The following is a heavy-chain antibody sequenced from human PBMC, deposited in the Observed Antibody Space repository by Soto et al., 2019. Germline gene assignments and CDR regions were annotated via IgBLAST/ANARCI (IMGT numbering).Heavy chain of an antibody. CDR3: ARVGDSSGYYYYYYGMDV. Sequence: SVKVSCKASGGTFSSYAISWVRQAPGQGLEWMRGIIPIFGTANYAQKFQGRVTITADESTSTAYMELSSLRSEDTAVYYCARVGDSSGYYYYYYGMDVWGQGTTVTVSS. CDR2: IIPIFGTA. J-gene: IGHJ6*02. CDR1: GGTFSSYA. V-gene: IGHV1-69*13. D-gene: IGHD3-22*01.